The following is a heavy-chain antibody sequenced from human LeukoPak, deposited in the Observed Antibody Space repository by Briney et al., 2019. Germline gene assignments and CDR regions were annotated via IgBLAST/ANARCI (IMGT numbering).Heavy chain of an antibody. CDR1: GFIFSRYW. CDR3: ARFHVVVTSSDAFDI. Sequence: PGGSLRLSCAASGFIFSRYWMSWVRQAPGKGLEWVANMDQDGSEIYHVASVKDRFTIPRDNAKNSLYLQMNSLRAEDTAVYYCARFHVVVTSSDAFDIWGQGTMVTVST. J-gene: IGHJ3*02. V-gene: IGHV3-7*01. D-gene: IGHD2-21*02. CDR2: MDQDGSEI.